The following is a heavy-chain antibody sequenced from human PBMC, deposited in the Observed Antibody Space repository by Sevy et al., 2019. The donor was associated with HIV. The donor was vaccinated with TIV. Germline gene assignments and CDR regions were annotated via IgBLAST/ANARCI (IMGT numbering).Heavy chain of an antibody. V-gene: IGHV3-30*18. CDR3: AKDEGIEYGSSSFVGLIDY. CDR1: GFTFSSYG. D-gene: IGHD6-6*01. CDR2: ISYDGSNK. J-gene: IGHJ4*02. Sequence: GGSLRLSCAASGFTFSSYGMHWVRQAPGKGLEWVSVISYDGSNKYYADSVKGRFTISRDNSKNMLYLQMNSLRDEDTAVYYCAKDEGIEYGSSSFVGLIDYWGQGTLVTVSS.